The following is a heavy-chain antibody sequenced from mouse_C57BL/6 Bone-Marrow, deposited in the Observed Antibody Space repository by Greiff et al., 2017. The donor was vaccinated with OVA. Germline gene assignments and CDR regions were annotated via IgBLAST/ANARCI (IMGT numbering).Heavy chain of an antibody. J-gene: IGHJ2*01. V-gene: IGHV1-5*01. CDR1: GYTFTSYW. CDR3: TRGSFDY. CDR2: IYPGNSDT. Sequence: VQLQQSGTVLARPGASVKMSCKTSGYTFTSYWMHWVKQRPGQGLECIGAIYPGNSDTSYNQKFKGKAKLTAVTSASTAYMELSSLTNEDSAVYYCTRGSFDYWGQGTTLTVSS.